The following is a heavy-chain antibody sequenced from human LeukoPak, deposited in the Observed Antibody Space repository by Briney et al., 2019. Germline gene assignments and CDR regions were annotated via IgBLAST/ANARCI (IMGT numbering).Heavy chain of an antibody. CDR1: GGSISSSSYY. CDR2: IYYSGST. D-gene: IGHD4-17*01. CDR3: ARRYGDYGQPGYFDY. Sequence: PSQTLSLTCTVSGGSISSSSYYWGWIRQPPGKGLEWIGSIYYSGSTYYNPSLKSRVTISVDTSKNQFSLKLSSVTAADTAVYYCARRYGDYGQPGYFDYWGQGTLVTVSS. J-gene: IGHJ4*02. V-gene: IGHV4-39*07.